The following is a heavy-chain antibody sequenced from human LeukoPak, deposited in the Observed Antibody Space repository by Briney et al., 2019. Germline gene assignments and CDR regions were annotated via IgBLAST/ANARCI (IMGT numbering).Heavy chain of an antibody. D-gene: IGHD6-13*01. V-gene: IGHV4-31*03. CDR2: IYYSGST. Sequence: SETLSLTCTVSGGSISSGGYYWSWIRQHPGKGLEWIGCIYYSGSTYYNPSLKSRVTISVDTSKNQFSLKLSSVTAADTAVYYCARVVAAAGFTFDYWGQGTLVTVSS. CDR3: ARVVAAAGFTFDY. CDR1: GGSISSGGYY. J-gene: IGHJ4*02.